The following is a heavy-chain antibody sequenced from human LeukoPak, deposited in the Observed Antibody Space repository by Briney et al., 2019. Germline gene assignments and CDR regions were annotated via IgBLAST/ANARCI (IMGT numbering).Heavy chain of an antibody. D-gene: IGHD6-19*01. Sequence: GASVKVSCKASGYTFTSYYMHWVRQAPGQGLEWMGIINPSGGSTSYAQKFQGRVTMTRDTSTSTVYMELSSLRSEDTAVYYCARDDSSGWYVVTFDYWGQGTLVTVSS. CDR2: INPSGGST. J-gene: IGHJ4*02. CDR1: GYTFTSYY. V-gene: IGHV1-46*01. CDR3: ARDDSSGWYVVTFDY.